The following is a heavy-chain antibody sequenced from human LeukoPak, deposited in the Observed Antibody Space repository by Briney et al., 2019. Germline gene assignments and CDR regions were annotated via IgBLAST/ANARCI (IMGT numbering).Heavy chain of an antibody. CDR2: IRAYNGKT. V-gene: IGHV1-18*01. Sequence: SVKVSCKASGYTFTSYGITWVRQAPGQGLEWMAWIRAYNGKTNYAQRFQGRVTMTTDTSTSTAYMELRSLRSDDTAVYYCARDGPDYGDYINFDYWGQGTLVTVSS. J-gene: IGHJ4*02. CDR3: ARDGPDYGDYINFDY. D-gene: IGHD4-17*01. CDR1: GYTFTSYG.